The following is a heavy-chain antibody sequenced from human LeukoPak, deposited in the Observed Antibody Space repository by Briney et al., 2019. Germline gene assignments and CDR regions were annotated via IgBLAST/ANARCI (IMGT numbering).Heavy chain of an antibody. CDR2: IYYSGST. D-gene: IGHD4-17*01. CDR1: GGSISSHY. V-gene: IGHV4-59*11. CDR3: ARGGTTVTPGLLWFDP. J-gene: IGHJ5*02. Sequence: SETLSLTCSVSGGSISSHYWSWIRQPPGKGLQWIGYIYYSGSTKYNPSLKSRGTISVDTSKNQFSLKLSSVTAADTAVYYCARGGTTVTPGLLWFDPWGQGTLVTVSS.